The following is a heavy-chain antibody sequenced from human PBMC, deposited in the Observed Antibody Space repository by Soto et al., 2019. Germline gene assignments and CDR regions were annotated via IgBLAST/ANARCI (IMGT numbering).Heavy chain of an antibody. CDR1: GGSFSGYY. Sequence: SETLSLTCAVYGGSFSGYYWSWIRQPPGKGLEWIGEINHSGSTNYNPSLKSRVTISVDTSKNQFSLKLSSVTAADTAVYYCARGRGECSGGSCYSPGHWYMDVWGKGTTVTVSS. CDR3: ARGRGECSGGSCYSPGHWYMDV. V-gene: IGHV4-34*01. J-gene: IGHJ6*03. D-gene: IGHD2-15*01. CDR2: INHSGST.